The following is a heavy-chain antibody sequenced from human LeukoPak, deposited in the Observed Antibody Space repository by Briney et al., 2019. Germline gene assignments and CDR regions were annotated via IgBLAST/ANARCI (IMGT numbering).Heavy chain of an antibody. CDR2: IGAGGTFT. D-gene: IGHD3-10*01. CDR3: ARGRDSGSFIIDY. V-gene: IGHV3-23*01. J-gene: IGHJ4*02. Sequence: GGSLRLSCTASGFTFSSYAMNWVRQAPGKGLEWVSGIGAGGTFTYYADSVKGRFTISRDNSKNTVSLQMNSLGTEDTAVYYCARGRDSGSFIIDYWGQGTLVTVSS. CDR1: GFTFSSYA.